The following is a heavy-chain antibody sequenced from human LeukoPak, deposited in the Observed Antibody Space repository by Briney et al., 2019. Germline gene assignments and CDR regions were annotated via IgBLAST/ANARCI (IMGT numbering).Heavy chain of an antibody. CDR2: IYYPGTT. Sequence: SETLSLTCTASGGSFSSYYWSWIRQTPGKGLEWIGYIYYPGTTNYNPSLKSRVSFSVDTSKNQFSLNLDSVTAADTATYFCARNPTSYDCWTASHDRSHQACYVWGQGKLVIVSS. CDR1: GGSFSSYY. J-gene: IGHJ3*01. D-gene: IGHD3/OR15-3a*01. CDR3: ARNPTSYDCWTASHDRSHQACYV. V-gene: IGHV4-59*01.